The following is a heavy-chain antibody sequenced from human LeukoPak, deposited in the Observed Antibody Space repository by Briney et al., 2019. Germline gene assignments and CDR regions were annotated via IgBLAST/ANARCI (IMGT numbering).Heavy chain of an antibody. CDR1: GYTFTSYG. Sequence: GASVKVSCKASGYTFTSYGISWVRQAPGQGLEWMGWISAYNGNTNYAQKLQGRVTMTTDTSTSTAYMELRSLRSDDTAVYYCARRVYCSSTSCQGDWFDPWGQGTLVTVSS. CDR3: ARRVYCSSTSCQGDWFDP. J-gene: IGHJ5*02. D-gene: IGHD2-2*01. CDR2: ISAYNGNT. V-gene: IGHV1-18*01.